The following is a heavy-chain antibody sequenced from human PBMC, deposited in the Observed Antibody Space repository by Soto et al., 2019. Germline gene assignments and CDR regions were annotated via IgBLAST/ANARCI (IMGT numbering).Heavy chain of an antibody. CDR1: GGSISSYY. Sequence: SETLSLTCTVSGGSISSYYWNWIRQPPGKGLEWIGNISYSGSTNYNPSLKSRVTMSIDTSKNQFSLKLSSVTAADTAVYYCARDGYCSGGTCYPTKFDDWGQGTLVTVSS. D-gene: IGHD2-15*01. V-gene: IGHV4-59*01. J-gene: IGHJ4*02. CDR2: ISYSGST. CDR3: ARDGYCSGGTCYPTKFDD.